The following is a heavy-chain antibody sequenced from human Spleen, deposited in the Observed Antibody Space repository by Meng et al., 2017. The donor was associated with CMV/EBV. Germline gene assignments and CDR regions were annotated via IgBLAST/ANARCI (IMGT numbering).Heavy chain of an antibody. CDR2: INHSGST. V-gene: IGHV4-34*01. D-gene: IGHD6-19*01. Sequence: SETLSLTCAVYGGSFSGYYWSWIRQPPGKGLEWIGEINHSGSTNYNPSLKSRVTISVDTSKNQFSLKLSSVTAADTAVYYCARGHSSGWYGVTQWFDPWGQGTLVTVSS. CDR1: GGSFSGYY. CDR3: ARGHSSGWYGVTQWFDP. J-gene: IGHJ5*02.